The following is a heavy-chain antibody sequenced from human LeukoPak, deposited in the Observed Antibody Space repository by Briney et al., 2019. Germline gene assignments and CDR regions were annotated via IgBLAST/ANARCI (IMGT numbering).Heavy chain of an antibody. CDR2: INHSGST. CDR3: AILGYCSGGSCSLDY. V-gene: IGHV4-39*07. J-gene: IGHJ4*02. Sequence: PSETLSLTCTVSGGSVSSGSYYWSWIRQPPGKGLEWIGEINHSGSTNYNPSLKSRVTISVDTSKNQFSLKLSSVTAADTAVYYCAILGYCSGGSCSLDYWGQGTLVTVSS. D-gene: IGHD2-15*01. CDR1: GGSVSSGSYY.